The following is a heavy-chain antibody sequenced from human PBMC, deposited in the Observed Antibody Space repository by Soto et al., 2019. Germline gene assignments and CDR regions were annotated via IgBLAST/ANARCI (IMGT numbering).Heavy chain of an antibody. J-gene: IGHJ6*02. CDR1: GYTFTSYD. Sequence: QVQLVQSGAEVKKPGASVKVSCKASGYTFTSYDINWVLQATGQGLEWMGWMNPNSGNTGYAQKFQGRVTMTRNTAIITADMELSSLRSEDTAVYYCERPRSGSYYYGMDVWGQGTAVTVSS. CDR3: ERPRSGSYYYGMDV. CDR2: MNPNSGNT. V-gene: IGHV1-8*01. D-gene: IGHD3-3*01.